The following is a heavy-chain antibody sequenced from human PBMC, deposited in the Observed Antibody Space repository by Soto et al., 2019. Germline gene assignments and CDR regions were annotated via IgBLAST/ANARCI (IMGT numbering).Heavy chain of an antibody. CDR2: ISSSSSYT. J-gene: IGHJ4*02. CDR1: GFTFSDYY. V-gene: IGHV3-11*06. CDR3: AKHNWSEYYFDY. Sequence: PGGSLRLSCAASGFTFSDYYMSWIRQAPGKGLEWVSYISSSSSYTNYADSVKGRFTISRDNAKNSLYLQMNSLRAEDTAVYYCAKHNWSEYYFDYWGQGTLVTVPS. D-gene: IGHD1-20*01.